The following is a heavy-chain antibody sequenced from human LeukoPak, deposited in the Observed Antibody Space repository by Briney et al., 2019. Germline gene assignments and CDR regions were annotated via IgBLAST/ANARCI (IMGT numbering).Heavy chain of an antibody. D-gene: IGHD3-3*01. J-gene: IGHJ4*02. Sequence: SETLSLTCTVSGGSISSYYWSWIRQPPGKGLEWIGYIYYSGSTNYNPSLKSRVTMSVDTSKNQFSLKLSSVTAADTAVYYCAREGTIFGPVDNWGQGTLVTVSS. CDR3: AREGTIFGPVDN. CDR2: IYYSGST. V-gene: IGHV4-59*01. CDR1: GGSISSYY.